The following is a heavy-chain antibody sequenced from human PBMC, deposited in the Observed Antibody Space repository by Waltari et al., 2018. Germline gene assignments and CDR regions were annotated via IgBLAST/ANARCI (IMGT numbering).Heavy chain of an antibody. Sequence: QVQLQESGPGLVKPSETLSLTCAVSGYSISSGYYWVWIRQPPGKGLEWIGSIYHSGSTYYNPSLKSRVTISVDTSKNQFSLKLSSVTAADTAVYYCALIMTTVTTWRSYYYGMDVWGQGTTVTVSS. CDR3: ALIMTTVTTWRSYYYGMDV. CDR2: IYHSGST. J-gene: IGHJ6*02. V-gene: IGHV4-38-2*01. D-gene: IGHD4-17*01. CDR1: GYSISSGYY.